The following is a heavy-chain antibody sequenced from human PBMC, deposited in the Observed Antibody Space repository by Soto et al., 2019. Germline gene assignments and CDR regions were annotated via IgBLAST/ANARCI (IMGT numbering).Heavy chain of an antibody. CDR2: IYYSGIS. CDR1: GASISSGGYY. J-gene: IGHJ4*02. V-gene: IGHV4-31*03. Sequence: QVQLLESGPGLVKPSQTLSLICNVSGASISSGGYYWSWIRQRPGGGLEWLGYIYYSGISHYNPSLKSRATISVDTSRHQFSLKVIYVTAADTSGDYCASTDWIQLWFDYWGQGALVTVS. D-gene: IGHD5-18*01. CDR3: ASTDWIQLWFDY.